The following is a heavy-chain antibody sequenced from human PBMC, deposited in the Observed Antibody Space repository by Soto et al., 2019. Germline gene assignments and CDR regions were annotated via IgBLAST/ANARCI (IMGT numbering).Heavy chain of an antibody. J-gene: IGHJ5*02. CDR1: GYTFTSYG. V-gene: IGHV1-18*01. Sequence: QVQLVQSGAEVKKPGASVKVSCKASGYTFTSYGIIWVRQAPGQGLEWMGWISAYNGNTNYAQKLQGRVTMTTDTSTSTAYMELRSLRSDDTAVYYCARSDCSGGSCYLFWFDPWGQGTLVTVSS. CDR3: ARSDCSGGSCYLFWFDP. D-gene: IGHD2-15*01. CDR2: ISAYNGNT.